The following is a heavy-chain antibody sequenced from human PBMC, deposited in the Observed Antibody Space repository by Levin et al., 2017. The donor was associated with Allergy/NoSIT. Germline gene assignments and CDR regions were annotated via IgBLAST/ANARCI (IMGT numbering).Heavy chain of an antibody. V-gene: IGHV4-31*03. CDR3: AREDGSRFDF. CDR2: IYYSGST. D-gene: IGHD2-2*03. CDR1: GGSISGGGYH. Sequence: SETLSLTCTVSGGSISGGGYHWTWIRQHPEKGREWIGYIYYSGSTFYNPSLKSRLMISVDTSKNHFSLNVSSVTAADTAVYYCAREDGSRFDFWGQGALVTVAS. J-gene: IGHJ4*02.